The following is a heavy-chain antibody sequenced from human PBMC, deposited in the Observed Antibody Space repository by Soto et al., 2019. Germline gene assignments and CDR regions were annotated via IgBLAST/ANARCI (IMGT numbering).Heavy chain of an antibody. Sequence: PGGSLELSCAASGFTFSSYAMSWVRQAPGKGLEWVSAISGSGGSTYYADSVKGRFTISRDNSKNTLYLQMNSLRAEDTAVYYCAKDYYPLYCSGGSCLSVPHYWGQGTLVTVSS. CDR3: AKDYYPLYCSGGSCLSVPHY. CDR1: GFTFSSYA. D-gene: IGHD2-15*01. CDR2: ISGSGGST. V-gene: IGHV3-23*01. J-gene: IGHJ4*02.